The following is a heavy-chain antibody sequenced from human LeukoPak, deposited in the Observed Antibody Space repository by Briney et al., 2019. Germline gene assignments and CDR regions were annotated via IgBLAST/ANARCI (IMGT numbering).Heavy chain of an antibody. V-gene: IGHV3-23*01. Sequence: GGSPRLSCAASGFTFSSYAMTWVRQAPGKGLEWVSGISSSGDSTYYADSVKGRFTISRDNSKNTLSLQMNSVRAEDTAVYYCAKDQLTVVRGVFDYWGQGTLVTVSS. CDR2: ISSSGDST. CDR3: AKDQLTVVRGVFDY. D-gene: IGHD3-10*01. CDR1: GFTFSSYA. J-gene: IGHJ4*02.